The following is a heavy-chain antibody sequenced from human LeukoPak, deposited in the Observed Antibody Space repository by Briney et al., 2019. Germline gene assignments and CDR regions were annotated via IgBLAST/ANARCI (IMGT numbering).Heavy chain of an antibody. CDR3: ARASAAGDY. V-gene: IGHV3-48*03. Sequence: GGSLRLSCAASGFTFSSYEMNWVRQAPGEGLEWVSYISSSGSTIYYADSVKGRFTISRDNAKNSLYLQMNSLRAEDTAVYYCARASAAGDYWGQGTLVTVSS. D-gene: IGHD1-14*01. J-gene: IGHJ4*02. CDR2: ISSSGSTI. CDR1: GFTFSSYE.